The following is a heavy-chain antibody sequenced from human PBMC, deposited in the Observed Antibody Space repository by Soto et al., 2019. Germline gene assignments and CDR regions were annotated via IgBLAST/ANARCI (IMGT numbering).Heavy chain of an antibody. Sequence: ASVKVVAKASGYNFTSCAISWVRQAPGEGLKWMAWISAYNGNTNYPQKLQGRVTMTTDTSTSTAYRELRSLRSDDTAVYYCASYEGSGYDSGPYYFDYWGQGTLVTVSS. CDR1: GYNFTSCA. CDR2: ISAYNGNT. D-gene: IGHD5-12*01. V-gene: IGHV1-18*01. CDR3: ASYEGSGYDSGPYYFDY. J-gene: IGHJ4*02.